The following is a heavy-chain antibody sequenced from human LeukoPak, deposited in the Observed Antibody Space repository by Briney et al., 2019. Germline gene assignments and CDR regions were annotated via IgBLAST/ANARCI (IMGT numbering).Heavy chain of an antibody. V-gene: IGHV1-46*01. CDR2: INPSGGST. Sequence: ASVKVSCKASGYTFTGYYMHWVRQAPGQGLEWMGIINPSGGSTSYAQKFQGRVTMTRDTSTSTVYMELSSLRSEDTAVYYCARDGNNWNDYYYYYMDVWGKGTTVTVSS. D-gene: IGHD1-20*01. CDR3: ARDGNNWNDYYYYYMDV. J-gene: IGHJ6*03. CDR1: GYTFTGYY.